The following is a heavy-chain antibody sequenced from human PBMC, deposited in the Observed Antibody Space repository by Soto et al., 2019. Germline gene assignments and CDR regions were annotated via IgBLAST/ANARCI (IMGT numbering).Heavy chain of an antibody. CDR3: VRRTILGYCSSTSCYAVFDY. Sequence: QVQLQESGPGLVKPSETLSLTCTVSGGSISSYYWSWIRQPPGKGLEWIGYIYYSGSTNYNPSLKSRVTISVDTSKNQFSLKLSSVTAADTAVYYCVRRTILGYCSSTSCYAVFDYWGQGTLVTVS. CDR2: IYYSGST. CDR1: GGSISSYY. J-gene: IGHJ4*02. V-gene: IGHV4-59*08. D-gene: IGHD2-2*01.